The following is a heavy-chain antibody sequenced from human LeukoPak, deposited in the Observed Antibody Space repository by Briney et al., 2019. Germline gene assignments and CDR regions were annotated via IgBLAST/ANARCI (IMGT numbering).Heavy chain of an antibody. J-gene: IGHJ3*02. CDR3: ARAGRYYDFWSGYEGDAFDI. CDR1: GGSISSSSYY. D-gene: IGHD3-3*01. CDR2: IYYSGST. V-gene: IGHV4-39*07. Sequence: SETLSLTCTVSGGSISSSSYYWGWIRQPPGKGLEWIGSIYYSGSTYYNPSLKSRVTISVDTSKNQFSLKLSSVTAADTAVYYCARAGRYYDFWSGYEGDAFDIWGQGTMVTVSS.